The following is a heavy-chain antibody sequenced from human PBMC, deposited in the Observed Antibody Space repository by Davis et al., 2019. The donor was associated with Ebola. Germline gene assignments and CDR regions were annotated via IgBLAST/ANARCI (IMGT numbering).Heavy chain of an antibody. V-gene: IGHV4-4*07. CDR3: ARIDNSASFDS. D-gene: IGHD4-11*01. Sequence: PSETLSLTCTVSGGSISSHYWGWIRQPAGKGLEWIGRIYTSGRTNYNPSLKSRVTMSVDTSKNQFSLRMSSVTAADTAVYYCARIDNSASFDSWGQGTLVTVSS. CDR2: IYTSGRT. CDR1: GGSISSHY. J-gene: IGHJ5*01.